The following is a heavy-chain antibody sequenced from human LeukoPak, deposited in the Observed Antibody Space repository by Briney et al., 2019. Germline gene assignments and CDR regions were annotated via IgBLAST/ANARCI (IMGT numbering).Heavy chain of an antibody. Sequence: GSLRLSCAASGFTFSNLAMSWIRQPPGKGLEWIGSIYYSGSTYYNSSLKSRVTISIDTSKNQFSLKLSSVTAADTAVYYCARQGWASYYYYGVDVWGQGTTVTVSS. V-gene: IGHV4-39*01. D-gene: IGHD6-19*01. CDR3: ARQGWASYYYYGVDV. CDR1: GFTFSNLA. J-gene: IGHJ6*02. CDR2: IYYSGST.